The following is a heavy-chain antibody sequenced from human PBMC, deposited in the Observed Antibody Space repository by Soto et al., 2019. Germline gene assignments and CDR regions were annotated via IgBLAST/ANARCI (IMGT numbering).Heavy chain of an antibody. J-gene: IGHJ4*02. CDR1: GNTFSNYY. CDR3: ARGGHVVVVTAAFDY. V-gene: IGHV1-46*03. CDR2: INPSGGHT. D-gene: IGHD2-21*02. Sequence: ASVKVSCKASGNTFSNYYIHWVRQAPGQGLEWMGTINPSGGHTTYAQKFLGRVTMTRDTSTSTLYMEVTRLRSEDTAVYYCARGGHVVVVTAAFDYWGQGTLLTVSS.